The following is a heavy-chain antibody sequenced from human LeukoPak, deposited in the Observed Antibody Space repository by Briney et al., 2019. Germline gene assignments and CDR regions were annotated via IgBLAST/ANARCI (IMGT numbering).Heavy chain of an antibody. V-gene: IGHV3-21*01. D-gene: IGHD3-10*01. CDR2: ITSSSSYI. CDR1: AFTFSTYS. CDR3: ARVTPGADTGNFYYYHMDV. J-gene: IGHJ6*03. Sequence: PGGSLRLSCAVSAFTFSTYSMTWVSQAPGKGLEWVSSITSSSSYIYYADSVRGRFTISRDNAKNSLYLQMNSLRAEDTAVYYCARVTPGADTGNFYYYHMDVWGKGTTVTVS.